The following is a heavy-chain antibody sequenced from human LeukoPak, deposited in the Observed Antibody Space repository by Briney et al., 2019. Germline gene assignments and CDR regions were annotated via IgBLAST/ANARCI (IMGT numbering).Heavy chain of an antibody. Sequence: ASVKVSCKASGYTFTSYGISWVRQAPGQGLEWMGWISAYNGNTNYAQRLQGRVTMTTDTSTSTAYMELRSLRSDDTAVYYCARDLRALVVPAAIYYMDVWGKGTTVTVSS. V-gene: IGHV1-18*01. CDR1: GYTFTSYG. CDR2: ISAYNGNT. J-gene: IGHJ6*03. D-gene: IGHD2-2*01. CDR3: ARDLRALVVPAAIYYMDV.